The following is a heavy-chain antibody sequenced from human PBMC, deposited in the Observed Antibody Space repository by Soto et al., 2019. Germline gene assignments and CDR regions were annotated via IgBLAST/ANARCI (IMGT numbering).Heavy chain of an antibody. V-gene: IGHV3-30*18. CDR3: AKDNWNDADWFDP. CDR1: GFAFSSYG. CDR2: ISYDGSNK. D-gene: IGHD1-20*01. Sequence: VGSLSLSCAASGFAFSSYGMHLVRQAPGKGLEWVAVISYDGSNKYYADSVKGRFTISRDNSKNTLYLQMNSLRAEDTAVYYCAKDNWNDADWFDPWGQGTLVTVSS. J-gene: IGHJ5*02.